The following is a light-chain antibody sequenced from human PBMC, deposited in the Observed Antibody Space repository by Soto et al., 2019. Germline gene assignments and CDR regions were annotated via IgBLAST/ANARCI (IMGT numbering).Light chain of an antibody. J-gene: IGLJ2*01. V-gene: IGLV4-69*01. Sequence: QSVLTQSPSASASLGASVKLTCTLSSGHSSYAIAWHQQQPEKGPRYLMKLNSDGSHSKGDGIPDRFSGSSSGAERYLTISSVQSEDGADYYCQTWGTGIQVFGGGTKLTVL. CDR3: QTWGTGIQV. CDR1: SGHSSYA. CDR2: LNSDGSH.